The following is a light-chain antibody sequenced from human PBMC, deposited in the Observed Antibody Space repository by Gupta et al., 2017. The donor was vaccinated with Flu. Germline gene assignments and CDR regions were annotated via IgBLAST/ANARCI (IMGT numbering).Light chain of an antibody. V-gene: IGLV3-21*02. CDR3: QVWDESSDFYV. Sequence: SYVLTQPPSVSVAPGQTASITCGGYNIGSRSVHWYQQKSGQAPVLVVYDDNERPSGIPERVSGSNSGNTATVTISRVEAGDEADYYCQVWDESSDFYVFGHGTKISVL. CDR1: NIGSRS. J-gene: IGLJ1*01. CDR2: DDN.